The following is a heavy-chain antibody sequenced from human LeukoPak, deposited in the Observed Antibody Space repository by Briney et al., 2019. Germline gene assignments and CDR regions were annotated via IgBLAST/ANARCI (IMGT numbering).Heavy chain of an antibody. CDR2: ISGSGAST. V-gene: IGHV3-23*01. CDR1: GFIFSNYA. D-gene: IGHD3-10*01. J-gene: IGHJ6*02. Sequence: GGSLRLSCAASGFIFSNYAMSWVRQAPGKGLEWVSVISGSGASTYYADSLKGRFTISRDNSKNTLYLQMNSLRAEDTAVYYWAKTLGYYGSGSYSSHYGMDVWGQGTTVTVSS. CDR3: AKTLGYYGSGSYSSHYGMDV.